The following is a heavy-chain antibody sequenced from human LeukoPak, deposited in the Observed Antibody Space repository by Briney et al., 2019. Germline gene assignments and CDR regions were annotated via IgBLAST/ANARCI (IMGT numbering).Heavy chain of an antibody. D-gene: IGHD2-2*01. CDR3: AVVPAAMGDWFDP. V-gene: IGHV1-46*01. CDR1: GYTFTSYY. CDR2: INPSGGST. J-gene: IGHJ5*02. Sequence: ASVKVSCKASGYTFTSYYMHRVRQAPGQGLEWMGIINPSGGSTSYAQKFQGRVTMTRDTSTSTVYMELSSLRSEDTAVYYCAVVPAAMGDWFDPWGQGTLVTVSS.